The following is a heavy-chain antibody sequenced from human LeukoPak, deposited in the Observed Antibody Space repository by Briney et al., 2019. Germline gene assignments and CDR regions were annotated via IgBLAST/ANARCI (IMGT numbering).Heavy chain of an antibody. J-gene: IGHJ3*02. CDR1: GFTFSSCA. V-gene: IGHV3-23*01. Sequence: GGSLRLSCVASGFTFSSCAMSWVRQAPGKGLEWVSSINDNGRSTWYADSVKGRFPISRDNSKTTVYLQMNSLRVEDTAVYCCAKDFYGSGSFYTVAFDIWGQGAMVIVSS. CDR3: AKDFYGSGSFYTVAFDI. D-gene: IGHD3-10*01. CDR2: INDNGRST.